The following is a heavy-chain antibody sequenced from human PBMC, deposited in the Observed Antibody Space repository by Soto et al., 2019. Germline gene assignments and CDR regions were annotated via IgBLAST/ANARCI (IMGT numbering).Heavy chain of an antibody. J-gene: IGHJ4*02. D-gene: IGHD4-17*01. Sequence: SETLSLTCTLSGGSISTYYWNWIRQPPGKGLEWIGYIYYSRSTNYNPSLKNRVSISGDTSKNQLSLKLSSVTAADTAVYYCARSTGYGDSYFDYWGRGTLVTVSS. V-gene: IGHV4-59*01. CDR1: GGSISTYY. CDR2: IYYSRST. CDR3: ARSTGYGDSYFDY.